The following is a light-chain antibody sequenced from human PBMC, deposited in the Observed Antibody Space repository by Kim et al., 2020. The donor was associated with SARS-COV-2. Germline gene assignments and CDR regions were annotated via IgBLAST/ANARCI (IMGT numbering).Light chain of an antibody. CDR3: QQRSSWPLT. Sequence: LSPGERATLSCRARQSVSSSLAWYQQKPGQAPRLLIYDASNRATGIPARFSGSGSGTDFTLTISSLEPEDFAVYYCQQRSSWPLTFGGGTKVDIK. J-gene: IGKJ4*01. CDR2: DAS. V-gene: IGKV3-11*01. CDR1: QSVSSS.